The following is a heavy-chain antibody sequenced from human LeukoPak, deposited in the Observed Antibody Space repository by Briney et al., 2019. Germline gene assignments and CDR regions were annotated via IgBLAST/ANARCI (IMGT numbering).Heavy chain of an antibody. Sequence: SETLSLTCTVSGGSINSYYWSWIRQPPGKGLEWIGYIYYSGSTNYNASLKSRVTISVDRSKNQFSLKLSSVTAADTAVYYCARFGHLYCFDYWGQGTLVTVSS. D-gene: IGHD3-10*01. CDR3: ARFGHLYCFDY. V-gene: IGHV4-59*12. CDR2: IYYSGST. CDR1: GGSINSYY. J-gene: IGHJ4*02.